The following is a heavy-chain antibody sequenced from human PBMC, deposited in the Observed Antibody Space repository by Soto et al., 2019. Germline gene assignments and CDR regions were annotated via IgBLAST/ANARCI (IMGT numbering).Heavy chain of an antibody. CDR1: GFTFSNYA. D-gene: IGHD6-13*01. V-gene: IGHV3-23*01. Sequence: EVQLLESGGGLVQPGGSLRLSCAASGFTFSNYAMTWVRQAPGKGLEWVSVITGSGGGTYFVDSGKGRFTISSDNSKNPVYLQMNSLRAEDTAVYYCAKRPLTAAGFDYWGQGTLVTVSS. CDR2: ITGSGGGT. CDR3: AKRPLTAAGFDY. J-gene: IGHJ4*02.